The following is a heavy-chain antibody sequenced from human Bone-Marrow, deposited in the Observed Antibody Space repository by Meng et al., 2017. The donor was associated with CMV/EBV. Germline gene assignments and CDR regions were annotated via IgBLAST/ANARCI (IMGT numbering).Heavy chain of an antibody. CDR2: ISSGGSTK. D-gene: IGHD6-6*01. Sequence: LSLTCAASGFTFSSYEMNWVRQAPGKGLEWVSYISSGGSTKYYADSVKGRFTISRDNAENSLYLQMNSLRAEDTAVYYCARDRDRSSSQRFDYWGQGTLVTVSS. J-gene: IGHJ4*02. CDR1: GFTFSSYE. V-gene: IGHV3-48*03. CDR3: ARDRDRSSSQRFDY.